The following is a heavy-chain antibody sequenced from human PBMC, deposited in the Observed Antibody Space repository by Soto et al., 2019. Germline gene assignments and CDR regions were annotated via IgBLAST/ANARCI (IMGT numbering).Heavy chain of an antibody. CDR3: ATLGLTAGMVREATNYYYYYGMDV. V-gene: IGHV1-69*13. Sequence: SVKVSCKASGGTFSSYAISWVRQAPGQGLEWMGGIIPIFGTANYEQKFQGRVTITADESTSTAYMELSSLRSEDTAVYYCATLGLTAGMVREATNYYYYYGMDVWGLGTTVTVSS. CDR2: IIPIFGTA. J-gene: IGHJ6*02. CDR1: GGTFSSYA. D-gene: IGHD3-10*01.